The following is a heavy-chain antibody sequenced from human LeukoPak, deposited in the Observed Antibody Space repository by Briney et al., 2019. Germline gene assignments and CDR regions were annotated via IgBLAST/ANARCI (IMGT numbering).Heavy chain of an antibody. CDR2: INTKGET. Sequence: ASETLSLTCTVSGVSMSAYQWSWVRQSPEKGLEWLGCINTKGETSYNPSLKSRVTTSVDTSKSQFSLRLTSVTAADTAVYYCATSNDAKIAPFDHWGQGAPVTVSS. J-gene: IGHJ4*02. V-gene: IGHV4-4*09. CDR3: ATSNDAKIAPFDH. D-gene: IGHD2-21*01. CDR1: GVSMSAYQ.